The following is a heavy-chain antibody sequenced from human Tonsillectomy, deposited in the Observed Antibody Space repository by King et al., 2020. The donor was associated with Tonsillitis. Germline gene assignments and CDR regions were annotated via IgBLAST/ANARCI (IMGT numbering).Heavy chain of an antibody. Sequence: VQLVESGGGVVQPGTSLRLSCAASGFTFSSYSMHWVRQAPGKGLEWVAVIWYDGSKKYYGDFVKGRFTISRDNSKNTLFLQMKSLRGEDTAVYNCAKDEYWWLPSQNWFDPWGQGTPVTVSS. CDR1: GFTFSSYS. V-gene: IGHV3-33*03. CDR2: IWYDGSKK. CDR3: AKDEYWWLPSQNWFDP. D-gene: IGHD2-15*01. J-gene: IGHJ5*02.